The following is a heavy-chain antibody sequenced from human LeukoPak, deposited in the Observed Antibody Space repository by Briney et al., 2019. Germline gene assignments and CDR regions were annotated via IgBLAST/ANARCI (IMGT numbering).Heavy chain of an antibody. V-gene: IGHV3-21*01. J-gene: IGHJ3*02. CDR3: ARGPLVAGTGAAFDI. CDR1: GFTFSSYS. Sequence: GGSLRLSCAASGFTFSSYSMNWVRQAPGEGLEWVSSISSSSSYIYYADSVKGRFTISRDNAKNSLYLQMNSLRAEDTAVYYCARGPLVAGTGAAFDIWGQGTMVTVSS. CDR2: ISSSSSYI. D-gene: IGHD6-19*01.